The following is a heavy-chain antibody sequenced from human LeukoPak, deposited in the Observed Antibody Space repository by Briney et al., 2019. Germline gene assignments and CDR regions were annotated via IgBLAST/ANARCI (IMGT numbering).Heavy chain of an antibody. Sequence: GGSLRLSCAASGFTVSSTYMSWVRQAPGKGLEWVSVIYSGGATYYTDSVKGRFAFSRDNSKNTLYLQMNTLRAEDTAVYYCARGNGYNSAFDYWGQGTLVTVSS. V-gene: IGHV3-53*01. CDR1: GFTVSSTY. CDR2: IYSGGAT. J-gene: IGHJ4*02. CDR3: ARGNGYNSAFDY. D-gene: IGHD5-24*01.